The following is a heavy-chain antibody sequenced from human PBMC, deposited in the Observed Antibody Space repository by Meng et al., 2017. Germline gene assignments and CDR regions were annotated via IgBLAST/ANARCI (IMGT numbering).Heavy chain of an antibody. D-gene: IGHD2-15*01. CDR3: AKGYALRCLRGGGSCRRPNYYFDY. CDR1: GGTFSSYA. Sequence: SVKVSCKASGGTFSSYAISWVRQAPGQGLEWMGGIIPIFGTANYAQKFQGRATITADKSTSTAYMELSSLRSEDTAVYYCAKGYALRCLRGGGSCRRPNYYFDYWGQGTLVTVSS. CDR2: IIPIFGTA. J-gene: IGHJ4*02. V-gene: IGHV1-69*06.